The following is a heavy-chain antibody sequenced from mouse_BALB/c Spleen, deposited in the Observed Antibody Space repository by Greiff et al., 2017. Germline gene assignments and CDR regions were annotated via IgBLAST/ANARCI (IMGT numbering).Heavy chain of an antibody. CDR2: ISYSGST. CDR3: ARCGNRYPYYAMDY. V-gene: IGHV3-2*02. D-gene: IGHD2-14*01. CDR1: GYSITSDYA. J-gene: IGHJ4*01. Sequence: EVKLQESGPGLVKPSQSLSLTCTVTGYSITSDYAWNWIRQFPGNKLEWMGYISYSGSTSYNPSLKSRISITRDTSKNQFFLQLNSVTTEDTATYYCARCGNRYPYYAMDYWGQGTSVTVSS.